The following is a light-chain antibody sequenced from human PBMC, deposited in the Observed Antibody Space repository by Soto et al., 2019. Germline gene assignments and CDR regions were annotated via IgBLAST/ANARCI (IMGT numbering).Light chain of an antibody. J-gene: IGKJ5*01. CDR1: QSISSY. Sequence: DIQMTQSPSSLSASVGDRVTITCRASQSISSYLNWYQQRPGKAPTLLIYAASSLQSGVPSRFRGSGYGTDFALTITSLQPEDFAIYYCQQSYNSPPITFGQGHDWRL. CDR3: QQSYNSPPIT. CDR2: AAS. V-gene: IGKV1-39*01.